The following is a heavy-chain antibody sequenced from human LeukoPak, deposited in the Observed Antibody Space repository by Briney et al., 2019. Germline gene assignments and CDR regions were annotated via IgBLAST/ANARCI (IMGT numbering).Heavy chain of an antibody. CDR3: ARTLSDSSPVAT. Sequence: SETLSLTCNVSGYFLSSGFYWGWIRQPPGKGLEWIASVYHSGTTIYNPSLKSRVSMSMDTSMNHDSLKLRFVTAADTAVYYCARTLSDSSPVATWGQGTLVTVSS. V-gene: IGHV4-38-2*02. CDR2: VYHSGTT. D-gene: IGHD3-22*01. CDR1: GYFLSSGFY. J-gene: IGHJ1*01.